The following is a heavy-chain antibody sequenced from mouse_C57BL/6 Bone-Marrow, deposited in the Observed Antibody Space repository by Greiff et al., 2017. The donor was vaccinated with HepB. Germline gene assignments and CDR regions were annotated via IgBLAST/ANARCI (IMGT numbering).Heavy chain of an antibody. V-gene: IGHV1-55*01. CDR2: IYPGSGST. CDR1: GYTFTSYW. J-gene: IGHJ2*01. CDR3: ASQIYYYGSSYSFDY. D-gene: IGHD1-1*01. Sequence: VQLQQPGAELVKPGASVKMSCKASGYTFTSYWITWVKQRPGQGLEWIGDIYPGSGSTNYNEKFKSKATLTVDTSSSTAYMQLSSLTSEDSAVYYCASQIYYYGSSYSFDYWGQGTTLTVSS.